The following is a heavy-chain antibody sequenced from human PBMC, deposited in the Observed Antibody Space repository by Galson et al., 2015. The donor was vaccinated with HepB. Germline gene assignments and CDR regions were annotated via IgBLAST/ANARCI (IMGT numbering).Heavy chain of an antibody. CDR2: IIPIFGTA. J-gene: IGHJ6*02. D-gene: IGHD3-10*01. Sequence: SVKVSCKASGGTFSSYAISWVRQAPGQGLEWMGGIIPIFGTANYAQKFQGRVTITADESTSTAYMELSSLRSEDTAVYYCARVLIGIMVRGVISYGMDVWGQGTTVTVSS. CDR3: ARVLIGIMVRGVISYGMDV. CDR1: GGTFSSYA. V-gene: IGHV1-69*13.